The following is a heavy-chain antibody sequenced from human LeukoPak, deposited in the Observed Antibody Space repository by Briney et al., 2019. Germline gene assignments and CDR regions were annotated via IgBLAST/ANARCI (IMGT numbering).Heavy chain of an antibody. CDR1: GYTFTGYY. V-gene: IGHV1-2*02. CDR3: ARADYDFWSGYCDY. J-gene: IGHJ4*02. Sequence: VASVKVSCKASGYTFTGYYMHWVRQAPGQGLEWMGWINPNSGGTNYAQKFQGRVTMTRDTSISTAYMELSRLRSDDTAVYYCARADYDFWSGYCDYWGQGTLVTVSS. CDR2: INPNSGGT. D-gene: IGHD3-3*01.